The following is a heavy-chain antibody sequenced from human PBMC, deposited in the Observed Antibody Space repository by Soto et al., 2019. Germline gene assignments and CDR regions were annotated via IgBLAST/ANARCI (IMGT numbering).Heavy chain of an antibody. CDR3: AKRSPYSSGWYSPIFDY. V-gene: IGHV3-23*01. J-gene: IGHJ4*02. Sequence: LRLSCAASGFSFSDYAMSWVRQAPGKGLEWVSVISESGGSTHYADSVRGRFTVSRDNSKNSLSLRMNSLRDEDTAVYFCAKRSPYSSGWYSPIFDYWGQGALGTVS. CDR2: ISESGGST. D-gene: IGHD6-13*01. CDR1: GFSFSDYA.